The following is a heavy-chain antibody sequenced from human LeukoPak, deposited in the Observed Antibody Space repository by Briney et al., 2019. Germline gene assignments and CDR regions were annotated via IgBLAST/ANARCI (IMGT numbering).Heavy chain of an antibody. J-gene: IGHJ4*02. D-gene: IGHD3-10*01. CDR2: TYSGGST. Sequence: GGSLRLSCAASGFTVSSNYMSWVRQAPGKGLEWVSVTYSGGSTYYADSVKGRFTISRDNSKNTLYLQMNSLRAEDTAVYYCARDSQNYYGSGSYYFDYWGQGTLVTVSS. V-gene: IGHV3-66*01. CDR3: ARDSQNYYGSGSYYFDY. CDR1: GFTVSSNY.